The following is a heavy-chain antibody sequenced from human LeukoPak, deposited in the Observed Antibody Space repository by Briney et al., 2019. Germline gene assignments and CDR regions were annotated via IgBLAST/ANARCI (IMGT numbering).Heavy chain of an antibody. J-gene: IGHJ5*02. CDR3: ARDLGQYYDTSDNWFDP. CDR2: ISGDSSDI. CDR1: GFTFSSYS. Sequence: GGSLRLSCAASGFTFSSYSMNWVRQAPGKGLEWVSSISGDSSDIYYADSVMGRSTISRDNAKNSVYLQINSLRAEDTAVYYCARDLGQYYDTSDNWFDPWGQGTLVTVSS. D-gene: IGHD3-22*01. V-gene: IGHV3-21*01.